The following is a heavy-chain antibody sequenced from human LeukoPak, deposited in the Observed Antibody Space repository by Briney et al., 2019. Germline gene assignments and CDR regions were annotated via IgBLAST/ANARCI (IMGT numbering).Heavy chain of an antibody. CDR1: GGSISSYY. CDR3: ARREVAGTFDP. Sequence: SDTLSLTCTVSGGSISSYYWSWIRQPPGKGLEWIGYIYYSGSTNYNPSLKSRVTISVDTSKNQFSLKLSSVTAADTAVYYCARREVAGTFDPWGQGTLVTVSS. V-gene: IGHV4-59*08. CDR2: IYYSGST. D-gene: IGHD6-19*01. J-gene: IGHJ5*02.